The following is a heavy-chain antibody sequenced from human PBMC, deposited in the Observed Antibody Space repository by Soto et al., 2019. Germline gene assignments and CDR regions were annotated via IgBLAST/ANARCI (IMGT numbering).Heavy chain of an antibody. V-gene: IGHV3-11*04. CDR3: AKESGSYYYYYGMDV. D-gene: IGHD1-26*01. CDR2: ISSSGITI. CDR1: GFTFSDYY. J-gene: IGHJ6*02. Sequence: GGSLRLSCAASGFTFSDYYMSWIRQAPGKGLEWVSYISSSGITIYYADSVKSRITINPDTSKNQFSLQLNSVTPEDTAVYYCAKESGSYYYYYGMDVWGQGTTVTVS.